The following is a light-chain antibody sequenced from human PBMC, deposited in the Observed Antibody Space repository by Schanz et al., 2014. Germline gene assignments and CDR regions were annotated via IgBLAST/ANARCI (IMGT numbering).Light chain of an antibody. CDR1: QSFSSY. V-gene: IGKV3-11*01. J-gene: IGKJ4*01. Sequence: PGERATLSCRASQSFSSYLAWYQQKPGQAPRLLIYEASNRATGIPARFSGSGSGTDFTLTISSLEPEDFAVYYCQQRSNWPLTFGGGTKVEIK. CDR3: QQRSNWPLT. CDR2: EAS.